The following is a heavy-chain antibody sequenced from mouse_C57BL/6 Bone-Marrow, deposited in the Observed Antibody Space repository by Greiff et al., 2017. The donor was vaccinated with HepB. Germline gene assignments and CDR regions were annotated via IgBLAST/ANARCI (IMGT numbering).Heavy chain of an antibody. CDR1: GYSITSGYY. V-gene: IGHV3-6*01. CDR2: ISYDGSN. CDR3: ARRGRFDY. Sequence: ESGPGLVKPSQSLSLTCSVTGYSITSGYYWNWIRQFPGNKLEWMGYISYDGSNNYNPSLKNLISITRDTSKNQFFLTLNSVTTEDTATYYCARRGRFDYWGQGTTLTVSS. J-gene: IGHJ2*01.